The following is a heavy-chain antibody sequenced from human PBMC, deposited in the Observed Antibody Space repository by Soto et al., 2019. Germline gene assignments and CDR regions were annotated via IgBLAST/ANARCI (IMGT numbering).Heavy chain of an antibody. Sequence: QEQLVESGGGAVQPGRSLRLSCTASGFSFSSYDMHCVRQAPGEGLEWVSAISFDGSYKHYADSVKGRFTISRDNSENTLYLQMNGLRPEDTAVYFCARGMIRGVVYYGVEVWGQGTTVTVS. D-gene: IGHD3-10*01. CDR3: ARGMIRGVVYYGVEV. V-gene: IGHV3-30*03. CDR2: ISFDGSYK. J-gene: IGHJ6*02. CDR1: GFSFSSYD.